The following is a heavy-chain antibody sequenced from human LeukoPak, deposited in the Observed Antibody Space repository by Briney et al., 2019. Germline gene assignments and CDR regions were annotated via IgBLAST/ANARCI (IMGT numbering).Heavy chain of an antibody. D-gene: IGHD5-24*01. CDR3: ASPSKMASVEHAFDI. J-gene: IGHJ3*02. CDR1: GGSISTSSYY. Sequence: SETLSLTCTVSGGSISTSSYYWGWIRQPPGKGLEWIGSSYYGGSTYYKPSLKSRVTISLDTSKNQFSLKLSSVTAADTAVYYCASPSKMASVEHAFDIWGQGTMVTVSS. V-gene: IGHV4-39*01. CDR2: SYYGGST.